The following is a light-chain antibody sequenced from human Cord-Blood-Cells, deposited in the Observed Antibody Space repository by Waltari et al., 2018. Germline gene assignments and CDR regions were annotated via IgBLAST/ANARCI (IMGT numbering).Light chain of an antibody. J-gene: IGLJ1*01. CDR3: SSYTSSSTV. Sequence: QSALTQPASVSGSPGQSLTISCTGTSSDVGGYNSVSWYQQHPGKAPKLMIYEVSNRPSGVSNRFSGSKSGNTASLTISGLQAEDEADYYCSSYTSSSTVFGTGTKVTVL. CDR1: SSDVGGYNS. CDR2: EVS. V-gene: IGLV2-14*01.